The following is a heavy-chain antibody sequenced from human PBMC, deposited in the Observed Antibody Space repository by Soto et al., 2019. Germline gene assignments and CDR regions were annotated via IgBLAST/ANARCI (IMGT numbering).Heavy chain of an antibody. Sequence: SETLSLTCTVSGGSISSGAYYWSWIRQHPGKGLEWIGYIYYSGTTYYNPSLKSRVSISVDTSKNQISPRLSSVTAADTAVYYCARGDNFGGNYYFDYWGLGTLVTVSS. J-gene: IGHJ4*01. CDR1: GGSISSGAYY. CDR2: IYYSGTT. D-gene: IGHD3-10*01. CDR3: ARGDNFGGNYYFDY. V-gene: IGHV4-31*03.